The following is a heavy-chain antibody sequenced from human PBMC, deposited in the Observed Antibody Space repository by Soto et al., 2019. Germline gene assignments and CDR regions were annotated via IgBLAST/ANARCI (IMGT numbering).Heavy chain of an antibody. D-gene: IGHD6-13*01. CDR1: GFTFSSYG. CDR2: ISYDGSNK. CDR3: AKVNQGIAAADAFDY. V-gene: IGHV3-30*18. Sequence: QVQLVESGGGVVQPGRSLRLSCAASGFTFSSYGMHWVRQAPGKGLEWVAVISYDGSNKYYADSVKGRFTISRDNSKNTLDLQMNSLRAEDTAVYYCAKVNQGIAAADAFDYWGQGTLVTVSS. J-gene: IGHJ4*02.